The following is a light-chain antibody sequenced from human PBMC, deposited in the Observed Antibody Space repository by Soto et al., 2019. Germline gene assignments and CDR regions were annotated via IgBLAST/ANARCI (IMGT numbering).Light chain of an antibody. V-gene: IGLV1-40*01. Sequence: EAHWYQQVPGTAPKLLIYENNNRPSGVPDRFSGSKSGTSASLAITGLQAEDEAEYYCQSYDSSLSGYVFGTGTNLTVL. CDR2: ENN. J-gene: IGLJ1*01. CDR1: E. CDR3: QSYDSSLSGYV.